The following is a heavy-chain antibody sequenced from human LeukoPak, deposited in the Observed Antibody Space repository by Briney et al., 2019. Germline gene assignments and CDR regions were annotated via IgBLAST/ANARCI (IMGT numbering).Heavy chain of an antibody. CDR1: GFTFSSYE. J-gene: IGHJ4*02. CDR3: ARGHHSYSSGRTTDY. D-gene: IGHD6-19*01. CDR2: ISSSGSTI. V-gene: IGHV3-48*03. Sequence: GGSLRLSCAASGFTFSSYEMNWVRQAPGKGLEWVSYISSSGSTIYYADSVKGRFTISRDNAKNSLYLQMNSLRAEDTAVYYCARGHHSYSSGRTTDYWGQGTLVTVSS.